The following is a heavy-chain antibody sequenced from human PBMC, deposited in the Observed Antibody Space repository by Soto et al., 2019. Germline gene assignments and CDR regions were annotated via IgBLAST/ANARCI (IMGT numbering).Heavy chain of an antibody. D-gene: IGHD3-3*01. J-gene: IGHJ6*02. V-gene: IGHV5-10-1*01. CDR1: GYSFTSYW. CDR3: ARLPYKYDFWSGYYHYYYYGMDV. CDR2: IDPSDSYT. Sequence: GESLKISCKGSGYSFTSYWISWVRQMPGKGLEWMGRIDPSDSYTNYSPSFQGHVTISADKSISTAYLQWSSLKASDTAMYYCARLPYKYDFWSGYYHYYYYGMDVWGQATTVTVSS.